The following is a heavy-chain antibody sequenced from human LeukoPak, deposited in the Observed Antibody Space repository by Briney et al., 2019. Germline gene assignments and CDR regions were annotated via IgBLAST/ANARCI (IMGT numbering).Heavy chain of an antibody. J-gene: IGHJ3*02. Sequence: SETLSLTCTVSGGSISSYYWSWIRQPPGKGLEWIGYIYYSGSTNYNPSLKSRVTISVDTSKNQFSLKLSSVTAADTAVYYCARKTPNSGSYSGAFDIWGQGTMVAASS. D-gene: IGHD1-26*01. CDR2: IYYSGST. V-gene: IGHV4-59*01. CDR1: GGSISSYY. CDR3: ARKTPNSGSYSGAFDI.